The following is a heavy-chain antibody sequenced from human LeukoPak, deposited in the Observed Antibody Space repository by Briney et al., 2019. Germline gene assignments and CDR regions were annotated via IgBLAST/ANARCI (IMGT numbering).Heavy chain of an antibody. V-gene: IGHV3-66*01. CDR1: GFTVSSKY. Sequence: GGSLRLSCVVSGFTVSSKYMSWVRQAPGKGLEWVSVIYNSGSTYYADSVKGRFTISRDNSKNTLYLQMNSLRAEDTAVYYCARGYYDSSGSAKFASDIWGRGTMVNVSS. D-gene: IGHD3-22*01. J-gene: IGHJ3*02. CDR2: IYNSGST. CDR3: ARGYYDSSGSAKFASDI.